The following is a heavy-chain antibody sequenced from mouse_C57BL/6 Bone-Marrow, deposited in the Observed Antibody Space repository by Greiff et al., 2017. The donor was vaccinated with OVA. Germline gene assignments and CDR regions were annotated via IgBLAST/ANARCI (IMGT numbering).Heavy chain of an antibody. Sequence: EVMLVESGGDLVKPGGSLKLSCAASGFTFSSYGMSWVRQTPDKRLEWVATISSGGSYTYYPDSVKGRFTISRDNAKNTLYLQMSSLKSEDTAMYYCARLTMMDYWGQGTSVTVSS. V-gene: IGHV5-6*01. CDR2: ISSGGSYT. J-gene: IGHJ4*01. CDR3: ARLTMMDY. CDR1: GFTFSSYG. D-gene: IGHD1-1*02.